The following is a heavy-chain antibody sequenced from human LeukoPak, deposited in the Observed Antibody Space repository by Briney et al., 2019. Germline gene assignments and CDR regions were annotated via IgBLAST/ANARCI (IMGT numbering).Heavy chain of an antibody. Sequence: GGSLRLSCVASGFSFSGYDMHWVRQATGKGLEWVSAIGTAGDTYYSDSVRGRFTISRENAKNSLDLQMPSLRAGDTAVYYCARSPSYSSSGYALDSWGQGTLVTVSS. CDR2: IGTAGDT. D-gene: IGHD6-13*01. CDR3: ARSPSYSSSGYALDS. V-gene: IGHV3-13*01. J-gene: IGHJ4*02. CDR1: GFSFSGYD.